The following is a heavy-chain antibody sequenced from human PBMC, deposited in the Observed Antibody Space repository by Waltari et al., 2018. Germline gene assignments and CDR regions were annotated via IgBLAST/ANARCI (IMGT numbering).Heavy chain of an antibody. CDR2: IRGSGGST. D-gene: IGHD6-19*01. Sequence: EVQLLESGGGLVQPGGSLRLSCAASGFTFSSYALSWVRQAPGKGLEWVSAIRGSGGSTFYADSVKGRFTISRDNSKNTLYLQMNSLRAEDTAVFYCAKAFNGSAWDHWGQGTLVTVSS. CDR1: GFTFSSYA. V-gene: IGHV3-23*01. J-gene: IGHJ4*02. CDR3: AKAFNGSAWDH.